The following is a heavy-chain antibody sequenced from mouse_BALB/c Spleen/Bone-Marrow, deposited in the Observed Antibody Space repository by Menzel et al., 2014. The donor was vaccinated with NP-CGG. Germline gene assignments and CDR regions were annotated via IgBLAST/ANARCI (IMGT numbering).Heavy chain of an antibody. CDR1: GYAFSSYW. CDR2: IYPGDGDT. D-gene: IGHD2-2*01. CDR3: ARWLPAMDY. J-gene: IGHJ4*01. V-gene: IGHV1-80*01. Sequence: QLQQSGAELVRPGSSVKISCKASGYAFSSYWMSWVKQRPGQGLEWIGQIYPGDGDTNYNGKFKGKATLTADKSSSTAYMQLSSLTSEDSAVYFCARWLPAMDYWGQGTSVTVSS.